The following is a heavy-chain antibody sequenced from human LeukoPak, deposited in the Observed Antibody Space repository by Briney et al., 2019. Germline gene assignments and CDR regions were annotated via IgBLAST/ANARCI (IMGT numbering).Heavy chain of an antibody. CDR2: ISSSSSYI. D-gene: IGHD3-9*01. V-gene: IGHV3-21*01. Sequence: GGSLRLSCAASGFTFSSYSMNWVRQAPGKGLEWVSSISSSSSYIYYADSVKGRFTISRDNAKNSLYLQMNSLRAEDTAVYYCASARRYFDWLLEYYFDYWGQGTLVTVSS. CDR1: GFTFSSYS. J-gene: IGHJ4*02. CDR3: ASARRYFDWLLEYYFDY.